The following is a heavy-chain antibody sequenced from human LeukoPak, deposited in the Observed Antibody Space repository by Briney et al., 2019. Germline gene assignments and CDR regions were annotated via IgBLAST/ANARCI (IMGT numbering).Heavy chain of an antibody. Sequence: SQTLSLTCAISGDSVSNNIATWNWVRQSPSRGLEWLGRTYHRSRWGNDYAISVKGRITINPDTSRNQFSLQLNSVTPEDTAVYYCARGGYSYGFRASYYYYYGMDVWGQGTTVTVSS. J-gene: IGHJ6*02. CDR2: TYHRSRWGN. V-gene: IGHV6-1*01. CDR3: ARGGYSYGFRASYYYYYGMDV. D-gene: IGHD5-18*01. CDR1: GDSVSNNIAT.